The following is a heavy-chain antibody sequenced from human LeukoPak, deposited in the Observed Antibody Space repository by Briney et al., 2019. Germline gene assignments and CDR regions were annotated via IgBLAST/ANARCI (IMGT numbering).Heavy chain of an antibody. Sequence: GGSLRLSCAASEFTFSNYAMSWVRQAPGKGLEWVSSISASDGSTYYADSVKGRFTVSRDNSKNTLYLHMNSLRAEDTAVYYCAKARLAATGTHFDYWGQGTLVTVSS. CDR2: ISASDGST. V-gene: IGHV3-23*01. D-gene: IGHD6-13*01. CDR1: EFTFSNYA. CDR3: AKARLAATGTHFDY. J-gene: IGHJ4*02.